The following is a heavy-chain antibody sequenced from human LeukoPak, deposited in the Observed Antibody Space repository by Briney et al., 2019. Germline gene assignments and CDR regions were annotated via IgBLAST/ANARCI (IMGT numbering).Heavy chain of an antibody. J-gene: IGHJ3*02. Sequence: SQTLSLTCAVSGGSVSSGSYSWTWIRQPPGRGLEWIGYMFYTGNTYYNPSLKSRGTISVDTSKNQFSLKLSSVTAADTAVYYCARGVLRYFDWLLIGSDAFDIWGQGTMVTVSS. CDR2: MFYTGNT. V-gene: IGHV4-30-4*07. D-gene: IGHD3-9*01. CDR3: ARGVLRYFDWLLIGSDAFDI. CDR1: GGSVSSGSYS.